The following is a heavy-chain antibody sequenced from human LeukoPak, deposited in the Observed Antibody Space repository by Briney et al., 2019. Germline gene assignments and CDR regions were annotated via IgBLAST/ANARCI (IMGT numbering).Heavy chain of an antibody. J-gene: IGHJ2*01. Sequence: GGSLRLSCEASGFIFSNYWMSWVRQVPGKGLEWVANVNEEATETYYGDSVKGRFTISRDNANKELHLQMNSLRAEDTAMYCCATEVCTDKGDFDLWGRGTLVTVSS. CDR2: VNEEATET. D-gene: IGHD3-16*01. CDR1: GFIFSNYW. V-gene: IGHV3-7*02. CDR3: ATEVCTDKGDFDL.